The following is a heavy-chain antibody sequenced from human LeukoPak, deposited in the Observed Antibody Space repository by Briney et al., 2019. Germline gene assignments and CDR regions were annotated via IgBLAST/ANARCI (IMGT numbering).Heavy chain of an antibody. D-gene: IGHD6-13*01. V-gene: IGHV1-18*01. J-gene: IGHJ4*02. CDR3: ARDEVIAIAAAGQPDY. CDR2: ISAYNGNT. Sequence: ASVKVSCKASGYTFTSYGISWVRQAPGQGLEWMGWISAYNGNTNYAQKLQGRVTMTTDTSTSTAYMELRSLRSDDTAVYYCARDEVIAIAAAGQPDYWGQGTLVTVSS. CDR1: GYTFTSYG.